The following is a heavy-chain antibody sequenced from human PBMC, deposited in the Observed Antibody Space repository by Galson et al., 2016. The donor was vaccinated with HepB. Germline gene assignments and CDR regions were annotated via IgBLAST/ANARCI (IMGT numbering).Heavy chain of an antibody. D-gene: IGHD6-13*01. J-gene: IGHJ4*02. CDR3: AREPIMAEAGVLAY. CDR2: IWYDGSNK. V-gene: IGHV3-33*01. Sequence: SLRLSCAASGFTFSSYGMHWVRQAPGKGLEWVAVIWYDGSNKYYADSVKGRFTISRDNSKNTPYLQMNSLRAEDTAVYYCAREPIMAEAGVLAYGGQGPPVTV. CDR1: GFTFSSYG.